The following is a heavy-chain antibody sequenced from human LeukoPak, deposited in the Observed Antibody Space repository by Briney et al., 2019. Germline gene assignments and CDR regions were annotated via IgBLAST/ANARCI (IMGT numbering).Heavy chain of an antibody. J-gene: IGHJ4*02. V-gene: IGHV1-69*06. CDR3: ARGRDVAVV. CDR2: IIPIFGTA. Sequence: SVKVSCKASGGTFSSYAISWVRPAPGQGVEWMGGIIPIFGTANYAQKFQGRVTITADKSTSTAYMERSSLRSEDTAVYYCARGRDVAVVWGQGTLVTVSS. D-gene: IGHD2-15*01. CDR1: GGTFSSYA.